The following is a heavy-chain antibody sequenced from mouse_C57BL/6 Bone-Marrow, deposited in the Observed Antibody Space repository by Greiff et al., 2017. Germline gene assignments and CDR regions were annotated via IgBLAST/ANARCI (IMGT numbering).Heavy chain of an antibody. CDR2: IYPGDGDP. J-gene: IGHJ2*01. D-gene: IGHD2-4*01. CDR1: GYAFSSYW. V-gene: IGHV1-80*01. CDR3: ARDEYDSSYFDY. Sequence: QVQLQQSGAELVKPGASVKISCKASGYAFSSYWMKWVKQRPGKGLEWIGQIYPGDGDPNSNGKFTGKAPLTAAKSSSTAYMQLSSLTSEDSAVYFCARDEYDSSYFDYWGQGTTLTVSS.